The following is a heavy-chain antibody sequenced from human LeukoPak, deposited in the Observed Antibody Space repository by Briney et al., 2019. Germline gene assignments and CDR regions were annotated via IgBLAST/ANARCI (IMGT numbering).Heavy chain of an antibody. CDR2: INQDGSEK. J-gene: IGHJ6*02. CDR1: GFTFSSFW. Sequence: GGSLRLSCAASGFTFSSFWMSWVRQAPGKGLECVANINQDGSEKSCAASVKGRFSISRDNAKNSVSLQMDSLRVEDTGVYYCAREDYYGMDVWGQGTTVIVSS. CDR3: AREDYYGMDV. V-gene: IGHV3-7*04. D-gene: IGHD3-10*01.